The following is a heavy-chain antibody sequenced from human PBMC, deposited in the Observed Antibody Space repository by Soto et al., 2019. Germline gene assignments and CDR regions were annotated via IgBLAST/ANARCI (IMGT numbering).Heavy chain of an antibody. D-gene: IGHD6-6*01. CDR1: GYSFTSYL. V-gene: IGHV5-51*01. J-gene: IGHJ4*02. CDR3: ARRASGSSSSTPYYFDY. Sequence: QSLKISCKASGYSFTSYLIGWVRQMPVKGLEWMVIIYPSDSDTRYSPSFQGQVTISTDKSISTAYLQWSSLNASDTAMYYCARRASGSSSSTPYYFDYWGEGTLVTVA. CDR2: IYPSDSDT.